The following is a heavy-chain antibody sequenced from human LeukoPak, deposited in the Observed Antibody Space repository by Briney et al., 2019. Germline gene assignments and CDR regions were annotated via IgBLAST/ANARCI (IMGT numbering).Heavy chain of an antibody. J-gene: IGHJ5*02. Sequence: AASVKVSCKTSGFPFDNHGIIWVRQAPGQGLEWMGWISGYNGHTRYGQRLQGRGTMATDKSTSTAYLELMNLRSDGTAIYFCARDKGGYSDPWGQGTLVTVSS. V-gene: IGHV1-18*04. CDR3: ARDKGGYSDP. CDR2: ISGYNGHT. CDR1: GFPFDNHG. D-gene: IGHD3-16*01.